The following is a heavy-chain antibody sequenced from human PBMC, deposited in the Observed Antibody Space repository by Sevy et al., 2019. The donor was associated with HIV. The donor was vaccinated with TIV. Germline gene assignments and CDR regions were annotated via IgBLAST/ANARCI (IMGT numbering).Heavy chain of an antibody. CDR3: ASFYSTA. D-gene: IGHD2-15*01. CDR2: INHSGST. CDR1: GGSFSGYY. Sequence: SETPSLTCAVYGGSFSGYYWSWIRQPPGKGLEWIGEINHSGSTNYNPSLKSRVTISVDTSKNQFSLKLSSVTAADTAAHYCASFYSTAWGQGTLVTVSS. V-gene: IGHV4-34*01. J-gene: IGHJ5*02.